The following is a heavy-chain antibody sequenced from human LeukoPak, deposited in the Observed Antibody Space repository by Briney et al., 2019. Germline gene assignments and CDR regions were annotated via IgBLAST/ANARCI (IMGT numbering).Heavy chain of an antibody. J-gene: IGHJ4*02. CDR2: IDREDGQT. D-gene: IGHD5-18*01. CDR3: ATVGYSYGAFDH. CDR1: GYTLSEIS. Sequence: ASVKVSCKVSGYTLSEISMYWVRQAPGEGLEWMGGIDREDGQTIYAQKFQGRVTMTEDTSTDTAYMEVSRLASEDTAFYYCATVGYSYGAFDHWGQGTLVTVSS. V-gene: IGHV1-24*01.